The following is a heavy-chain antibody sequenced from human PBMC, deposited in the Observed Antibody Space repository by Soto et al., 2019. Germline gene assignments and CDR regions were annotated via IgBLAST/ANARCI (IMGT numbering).Heavy chain of an antibody. J-gene: IGHJ4*02. Sequence: GGSLRLSCAASGFTFSRFELHWVRQAPGKGLEWISYISSSGSTAYYASSVEGRFTTSRDNANNSVYLQMDSLRAEDTALYYCTRAAWFPYLSFYWGQGALVTVSS. CDR3: TRAAWFPYLSFY. CDR1: GFTFSRFE. D-gene: IGHD3-10*01. V-gene: IGHV3-48*03. CDR2: ISSSGSTA.